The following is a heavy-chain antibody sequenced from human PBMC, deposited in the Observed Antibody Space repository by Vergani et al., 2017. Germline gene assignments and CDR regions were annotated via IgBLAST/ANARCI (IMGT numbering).Heavy chain of an antibody. V-gene: IGHV4-61*02. J-gene: IGHJ3*01. CDR1: GGSISAGYYF. Sequence: QVQLQASGPGRVKPSQTLSLTCTMSGGSISAGYYFWSWIRQPAGKGLEWLGHISASGNASHSPSLKTRVSMSVDTSKNQFSLTVTSVTAADTAIYFCALRSGGYYRDGKVHPLRTAFDVWGHGTVVTVSS. D-gene: IGHD5-24*01. CDR3: ALRSGGYYRDGKVHPLRTAFDV. CDR2: ISASGNA.